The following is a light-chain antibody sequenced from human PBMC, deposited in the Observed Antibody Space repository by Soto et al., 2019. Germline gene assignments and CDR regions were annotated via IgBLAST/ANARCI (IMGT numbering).Light chain of an antibody. J-gene: IGKJ1*01. V-gene: IGKV1-5*01. CDR1: QSISSW. Sequence: IQMTQSPSTLSASVGDRVTITCRASQSISSWLAWYQQKPGKAPKLLIYDASNLESGVPSRFSGSGSGTEFSLTISSLQPDDFATYYCQQYNNYWTFGQGTKVDIK. CDR2: DAS. CDR3: QQYNNYWT.